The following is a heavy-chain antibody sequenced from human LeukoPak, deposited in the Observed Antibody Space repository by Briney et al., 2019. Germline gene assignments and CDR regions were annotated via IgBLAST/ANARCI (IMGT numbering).Heavy chain of an antibody. J-gene: IGHJ4*02. CDR1: GFTFRSYW. CDR3: AAGSYFDH. CDR2: IKPDGSEK. D-gene: IGHD3-10*01. Sequence: GESLRLSCAASGFTFRSYWMSWARQAPGKGLECVANIKPDGSEKYYVDFVKGRFTISRDNAKNSLYLQMNGLRADDTAVYYCAAGSYFDHWGQGTLVAVSS. V-gene: IGHV3-7*01.